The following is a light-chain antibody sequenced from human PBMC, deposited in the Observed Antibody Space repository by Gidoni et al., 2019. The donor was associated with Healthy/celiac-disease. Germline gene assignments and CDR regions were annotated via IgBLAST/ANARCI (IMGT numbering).Light chain of an antibody. J-gene: IGKJ1*01. CDR2: DAS. Sequence: VQFTQSPSFLSASVGDRVTITCRASQGIISYLDWYQQIPGKAPKLLIYDASTLQSGVPARFSGSGSGTEFTLKISSLQPEDVATYYCQQLNSYPRTFXXXTKVEIK. CDR3: QQLNSYPRT. V-gene: IGKV1-9*01. CDR1: QGIISY.